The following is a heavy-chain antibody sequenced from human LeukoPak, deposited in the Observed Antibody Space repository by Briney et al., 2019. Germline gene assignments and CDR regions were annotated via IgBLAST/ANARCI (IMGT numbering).Heavy chain of an antibody. D-gene: IGHD4-23*01. Sequence: ASVKVSCKASGGTFSSYAISWVRQAPGQGLEWMGGIIPIFGTANYAQKFQGRVTITTDESTSTAYMELSSLRSEDTAVYYCARWRPRGNLRFDPWGQGTLVTVSS. V-gene: IGHV1-69*05. CDR1: GGTFSSYA. CDR3: ARWRPRGNLRFDP. J-gene: IGHJ5*02. CDR2: IIPIFGTA.